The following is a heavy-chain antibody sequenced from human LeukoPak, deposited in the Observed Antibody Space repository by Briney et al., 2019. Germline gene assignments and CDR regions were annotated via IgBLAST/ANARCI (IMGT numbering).Heavy chain of an antibody. CDR1: GFTFSSYS. CDR3: ARNLGQGLGDDAFDI. CDR2: ISSSSTI. V-gene: IGHV3-48*01. D-gene: IGHD3-10*01. Sequence: GGSLRLSCAASGFTFSSYSMNWVRQAPGKGLEWVSYISSSSTIYYADSVKGRFTISRDNAKNSLYLQMNSLRAEDTAVYYCARNLGQGLGDDAFDIWGQGTMVTVSS. J-gene: IGHJ3*02.